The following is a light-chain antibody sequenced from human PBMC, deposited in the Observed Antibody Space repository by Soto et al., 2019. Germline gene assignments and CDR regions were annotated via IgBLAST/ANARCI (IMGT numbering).Light chain of an antibody. J-gene: IGLJ2*01. V-gene: IGLV2-14*01. CDR2: DVS. CDR1: SSDVGGYNY. CDR3: SSYTSSSTLPVV. Sequence: QSALTQPASVSGSPGQSITISCTGTSSDVGGYNYVSWYQQHPGKATKLMIYDVSNRPSGVSNRFSGSKSGNTASLTISGLQAEDEADYYCSSYTSSSTLPVVFGGGTKVTVL.